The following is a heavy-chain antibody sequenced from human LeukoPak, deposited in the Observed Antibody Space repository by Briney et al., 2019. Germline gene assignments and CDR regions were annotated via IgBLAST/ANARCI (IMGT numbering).Heavy chain of an antibody. CDR1: GYTFTSYG. J-gene: IGHJ3*01. D-gene: IGHD3-22*01. Sequence: GASVKVSCKASGYTFTSYGISWVRQAPGQGLEWMGWISAYNGNTNYAQKLQGRVTMTTDTSTSTAYMELRSLRSDDTAVYYCAREMARSGYGYGVFDFWGQGTLVTVSS. CDR3: AREMARSGYGYGVFDF. V-gene: IGHV1-18*01. CDR2: ISAYNGNT.